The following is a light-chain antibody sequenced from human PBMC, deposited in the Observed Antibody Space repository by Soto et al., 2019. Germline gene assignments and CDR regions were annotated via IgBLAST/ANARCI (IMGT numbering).Light chain of an antibody. Sequence: DIQMTQSPSSLSASVGDSVTITCRASQTISKYLNWFQQKPGKAPQLLIYAASSLQSGVPSRFSGSGSGTDFTLTISSLQPEDFAIYYCQQTYSTPPLTFGGGTKVEI. CDR1: QTISKY. V-gene: IGKV1-39*01. CDR2: AAS. J-gene: IGKJ4*01. CDR3: QQTYSTPPLT.